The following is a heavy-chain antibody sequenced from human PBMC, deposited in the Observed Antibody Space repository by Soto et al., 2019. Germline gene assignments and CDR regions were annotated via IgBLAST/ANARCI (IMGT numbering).Heavy chain of an antibody. CDR2: ISGSGGST. CDR1: GFTFSSYA. D-gene: IGHD3-3*01. Sequence: GGSLRLSCAASGFTFSSYAMSWVRQAPGKGLEWVSAISGSGGSTYYADSVKGRFTISRDNSKNTLYLQMNSLRAEDTAVYYCAKDSAITIFGVVIDLDQPDRYGMDVWGQGTTVTVSS. CDR3: AKDSAITIFGVVIDLDQPDRYGMDV. V-gene: IGHV3-23*01. J-gene: IGHJ6*02.